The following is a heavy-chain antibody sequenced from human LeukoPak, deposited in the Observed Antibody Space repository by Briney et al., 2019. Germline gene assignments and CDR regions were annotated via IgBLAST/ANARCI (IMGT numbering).Heavy chain of an antibody. J-gene: IGHJ3*02. CDR2: IWYDGSNK. Sequence: GGSLRLSCAASGFTFSSYDMHWVRQAPGKGLEWVAVIWYDGSNKYYADSVKGRFTISRDNSKNTLYLQMNSLRAEDTAVYYCAKDLGYCSSTSCSNDAFDIWGQGTMVTVSS. V-gene: IGHV3-33*06. D-gene: IGHD2-2*01. CDR1: GFTFSSYD. CDR3: AKDLGYCSSTSCSNDAFDI.